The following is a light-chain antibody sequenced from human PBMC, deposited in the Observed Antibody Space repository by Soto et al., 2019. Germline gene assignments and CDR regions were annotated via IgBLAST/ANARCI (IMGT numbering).Light chain of an antibody. Sequence: QMTQSPSALSASVGDRVTITCRASRGISKYLAWYQQTPGKVPRLLIYAASTLQSGVPSRFSGAGSGTDFTLTISSLQPEDVATYYCQKYNSAPRTFGQGTKVAIK. V-gene: IGKV1-27*01. CDR2: AAS. J-gene: IGKJ1*01. CDR3: QKYNSAPRT. CDR1: RGISKY.